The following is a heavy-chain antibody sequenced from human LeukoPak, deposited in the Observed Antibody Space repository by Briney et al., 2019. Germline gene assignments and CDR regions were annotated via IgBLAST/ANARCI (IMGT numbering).Heavy chain of an antibody. V-gene: IGHV3-23*01. CDR2: ISPGGGPT. J-gene: IGHJ3*02. CDR1: GFPFSIYG. D-gene: IGHD2/OR15-2a*01. CDR3: ARQTYRANIPGPHDAFDI. Sequence: GGSLRLSCAGSGFPFSIYGMNWVRQAPGKGLEWVSGISPGGGPTYYADSVKGRFTISRDDSKNTLYLQMNNLRAEDTAVYYCARQTYRANIPGPHDAFDIWGQGTMVTVSS.